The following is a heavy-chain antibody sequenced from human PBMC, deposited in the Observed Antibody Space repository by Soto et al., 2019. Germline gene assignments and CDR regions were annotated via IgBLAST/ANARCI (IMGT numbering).Heavy chain of an antibody. D-gene: IGHD3-22*01. CDR2: IIPIFGTA. Sequence: SGKACCKSSVGTVSGYAISWVRQAPGQGLEWMGGIIPIFGTANYAQKFQGRVTITADKSTSTAYMELRSLRYEDTAVYYCARGFYDSSGYYHQYYYYGMDVWGQGTTVTVSS. V-gene: IGHV1-69*06. J-gene: IGHJ6*02. CDR3: ARGFYDSSGYYHQYYYYGMDV. CDR1: VGTVSGYA.